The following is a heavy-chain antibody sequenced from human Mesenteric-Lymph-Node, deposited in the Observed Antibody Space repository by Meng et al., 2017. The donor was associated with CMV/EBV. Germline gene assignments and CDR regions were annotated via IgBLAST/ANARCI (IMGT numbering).Heavy chain of an antibody. V-gene: IGHV3-23*01. CDR3: AKGYPWIQPPSDGMDV. J-gene: IGHJ6*02. CDR1: GFTFTNYA. CDR2: ISSGSGYT. Sequence: GGSLRLSCAASGFTFTNYALTWVHQAPGKGLEWVSGISSGSGYTYYADSVKGRFTISRDNSKNTLYLQMNSLRAEDTAVYYCAKGYPWIQPPSDGMDVWGQGTTVTVSS. D-gene: IGHD5-18*01.